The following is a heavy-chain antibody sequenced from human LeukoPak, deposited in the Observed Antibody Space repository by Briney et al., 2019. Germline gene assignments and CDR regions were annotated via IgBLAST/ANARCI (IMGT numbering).Heavy chain of an antibody. CDR1: GYTFTSNY. J-gene: IGHJ4*02. V-gene: IGHV1-46*01. CDR2: IYPRDGST. CDR3: ARDQEGFDY. Sequence: ASVKVSCKASGYTFTSNYIHWVRQAPGQGLEWMGMIYPRDGSTSYAQKFQGRVTVARDTSTSTVHMELSGLRSEDTAVYYCARDQEGFDYWGRGTLVTVSS.